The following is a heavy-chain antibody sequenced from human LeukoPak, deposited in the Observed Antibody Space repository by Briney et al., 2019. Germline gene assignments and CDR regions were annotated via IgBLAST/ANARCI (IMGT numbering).Heavy chain of an antibody. D-gene: IGHD3-22*01. J-gene: IGHJ4*02. CDR1: GFTFSSYG. CDR3: ARGGTMIVVVINY. Sequence: GGSLRLSCAASGFTFSSYGMHWVRQAPGKGLEWVAFIRYDGSNKYYADSVKGRFTISRDNSKNTLYLQMNSLRAEDTAVYYCARGGTMIVVVINYWGQGTLVTVSS. V-gene: IGHV3-30*02. CDR2: IRYDGSNK.